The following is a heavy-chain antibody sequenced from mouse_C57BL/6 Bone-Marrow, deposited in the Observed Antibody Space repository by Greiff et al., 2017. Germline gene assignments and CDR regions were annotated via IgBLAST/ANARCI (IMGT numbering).Heavy chain of an antibody. CDR1: GYTFTSYW. D-gene: IGHD1-1*01. V-gene: IGHV1-7*01. CDR3: ARGYYGSDWYFDV. CDR2: INPSSGYT. J-gene: IGHJ1*03. Sequence: VQLQQSGAELAKPGASVKLSCKASGYTFTSYWMHWVKQRPGQGLEWIGYINPSSGYTKYKQKFKDKATLTADKSSSTAYMQLSSLTYEASAVYYCARGYYGSDWYFDVWGTGTTVTVSS.